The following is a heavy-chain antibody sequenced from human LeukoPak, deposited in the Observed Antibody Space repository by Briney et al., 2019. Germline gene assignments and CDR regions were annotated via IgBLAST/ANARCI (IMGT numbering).Heavy chain of an antibody. J-gene: IGHJ4*02. V-gene: IGHV3-33*06. D-gene: IGHD3-10*01. Sequence: GGSLRLSCAASGFNFSSFVMHWVRQAPGKGLEWVAVIWYDGSNKYYADSVKGRFTISRDNSKNTLYLQMNSLRAEDTAVYYCAKDRQEYYFDYWGQGTLVTVSS. CDR1: GFNFSSFV. CDR2: IWYDGSNK. CDR3: AKDRQEYYFDY.